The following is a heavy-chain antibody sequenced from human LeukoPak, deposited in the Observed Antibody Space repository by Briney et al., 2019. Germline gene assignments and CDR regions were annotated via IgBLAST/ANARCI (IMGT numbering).Heavy chain of an antibody. V-gene: IGHV4-39*07. J-gene: IGHJ3*02. CDR3: ARSLGNPYYDFWSGPTGSAFDI. D-gene: IGHD3-3*01. CDR1: GGSISSSSYY. Sequence: SETLSLTCTVSGGSISSSSYYWGWIRQPPGKGLEWIGSIYYSGSTYYNPSLKSRVTISVDTSKNQFSLKLSSVTAAGTAVYYCARSLGNPYYDFWSGPTGSAFDIWGQGTMVTVSS. CDR2: IYYSGST.